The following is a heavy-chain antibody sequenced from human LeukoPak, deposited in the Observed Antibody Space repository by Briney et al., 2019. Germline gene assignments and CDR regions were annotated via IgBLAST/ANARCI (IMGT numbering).Heavy chain of an antibody. CDR2: IKSKTDGGTT. CDR1: GFTFSNAW. CDR3: TTASSTSEPHFDY. J-gene: IGHJ4*02. D-gene: IGHD2-2*01. V-gene: IGHV3-15*01. Sequence: PGGSLRLSCAASGFTFSNAWMSWVRQAPGKGLEWAGRIKSKTDGGTTDYAAPVKGRFTISRDDSKNTLYLQMNSLKTEDTAVYYCTTASSTSEPHFDYWGQGTLVTVSS.